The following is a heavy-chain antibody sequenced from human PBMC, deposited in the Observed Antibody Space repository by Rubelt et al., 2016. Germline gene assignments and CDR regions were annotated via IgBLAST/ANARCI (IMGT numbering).Heavy chain of an antibody. Sequence: QLQLQESGPGRVKPSETLSLTCTVSGGSISSSSYSWGWIRQPPGKGLQWIGNIYYSGTTYYNPSLKSRATISVDTSKNQSSRKLSSVTAADTAVYYCEVAGAATGSDYWGQGTLVTVSS. CDR3: EVAGAATGSDY. D-gene: IGHD6-13*01. CDR1: GGSISSSSYS. V-gene: IGHV4-39*01. CDR2: IYYSGTT. J-gene: IGHJ4*02.